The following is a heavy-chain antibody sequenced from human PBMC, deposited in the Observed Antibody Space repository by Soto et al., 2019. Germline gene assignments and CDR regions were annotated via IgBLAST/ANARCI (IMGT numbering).Heavy chain of an antibody. Sequence: QAQLVESGGGVVQPGRSLRLSCEASGFPFSTYGIHWVRQARGKGREWVAVIWHDGGNKNYADSVKGRFTISRDNSKNTLLLKMERLRAEDAAVYYCATSMSAGFDYWGQGTLVTVSS. J-gene: IGHJ4*02. CDR3: ATSMSAGFDY. V-gene: IGHV3-33*01. CDR1: GFPFSTYG. CDR2: IWHDGGNK. D-gene: IGHD3-3*01.